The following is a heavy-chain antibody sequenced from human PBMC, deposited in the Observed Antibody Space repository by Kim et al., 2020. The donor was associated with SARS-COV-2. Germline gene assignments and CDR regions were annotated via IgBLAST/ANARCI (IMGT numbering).Heavy chain of an antibody. V-gene: IGHV3-23*01. CDR3: AKDWRGNNPDAFDL. Sequence: GGSLRLSCAASGFTFSSYAMTWVRQAPGKGLEWVSSIDASGGTANYADSVKGRFILSRDNSRSTLYLHMNALRVDDTAVYYCAKDWRGNNPDAFDLWGQGTKVTVS. D-gene: IGHD1-26*01. CDR1: GFTFSSYA. J-gene: IGHJ3*01. CDR2: IDASGGTA.